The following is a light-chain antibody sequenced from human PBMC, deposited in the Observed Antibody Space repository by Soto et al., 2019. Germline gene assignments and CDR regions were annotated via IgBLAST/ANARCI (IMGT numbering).Light chain of an antibody. CDR3: QQYGSSGT. CDR1: QSVSSSF. Sequence: EIVLTQSPGTLSLSPGERATLSCRSSQSVSSSFLAWYQHKPGQAPRLLIYGASTRATGVPARFSCSGSGTDFTLTISRLEPEDFAVYYCQQYGSSGTFGQGTKVDIK. V-gene: IGKV3-20*01. CDR2: GAS. J-gene: IGKJ1*01.